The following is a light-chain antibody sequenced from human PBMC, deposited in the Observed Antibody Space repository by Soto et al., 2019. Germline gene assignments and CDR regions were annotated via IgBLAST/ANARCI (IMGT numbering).Light chain of an antibody. Sequence: IVLTQTPGTLSLSPGERATLSCRASQSVSSSYLAWYQQKPGQAPRLLIYGASSRATGIPDRFSGSGSGTDFTLTISRLEPEDFAVYYCQQYGSLPPRTFGQGTKVDIK. CDR1: QSVSSSY. V-gene: IGKV3-20*01. J-gene: IGKJ1*01. CDR3: QQYGSLPPRT. CDR2: GAS.